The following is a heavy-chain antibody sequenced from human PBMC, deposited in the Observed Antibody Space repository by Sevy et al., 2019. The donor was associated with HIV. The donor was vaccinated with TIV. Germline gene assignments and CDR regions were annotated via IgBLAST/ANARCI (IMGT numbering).Heavy chain of an antibody. CDR2: ISLSSTYI. CDR3: ARDSGYTCYD. Sequence: GGSLRLSCATSGFTFSTYSMNWVRQAPGKGLEWVSSISLSSTYIYYTDSVKGRFTLSRDNARNSLYLQMNSLRVDYTAVYYCARDSGYTCYDWGQGTLVTVSS. CDR1: GFTFSTYS. V-gene: IGHV3-21*01. D-gene: IGHD5-12*01. J-gene: IGHJ4*02.